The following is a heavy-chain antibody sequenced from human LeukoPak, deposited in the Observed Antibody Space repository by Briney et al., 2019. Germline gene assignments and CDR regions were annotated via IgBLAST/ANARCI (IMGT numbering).Heavy chain of an antibody. CDR2: IYHSGST. CDR1: GYSISSGYY. J-gene: IGHJ4*02. V-gene: IGHV4-38-2*01. Sequence: KPSETLSLTCAVSGYSISSGYYWGWIRQPPGKGLEWIGSIYHSGSTYYNPSLKSRVTISVDTSKNQFSLKLSSVTATDTAVYYCARGTVAGISGFDYWGQGTLVTVSS. CDR3: ARGTVAGISGFDY. D-gene: IGHD6-19*01.